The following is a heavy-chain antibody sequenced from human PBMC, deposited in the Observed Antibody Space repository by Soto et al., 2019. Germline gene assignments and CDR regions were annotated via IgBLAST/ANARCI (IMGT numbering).Heavy chain of an antibody. CDR2: IYYSGST. CDR3: ARGIAARLFDY. Sequence: KPSETLSLTCTVSGGSISSYYWSWIRQPPGKGLEWIGYIYYSGSTNYNPSLKSRVTISVDTSKNQFSLKLSSVTAADTAVYYCARGIAARLFDYWGQGTLVTVSS. J-gene: IGHJ4*02. V-gene: IGHV4-59*01. CDR1: GGSISSYY. D-gene: IGHD6-6*01.